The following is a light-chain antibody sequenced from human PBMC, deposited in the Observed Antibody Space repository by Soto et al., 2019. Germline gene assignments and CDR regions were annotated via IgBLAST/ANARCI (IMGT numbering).Light chain of an antibody. Sequence: EIVLTQFPATLSLSPGERAILSCRASQSVSSYLAWYQQKPGQAPRLLIYGASNRATGIPARFSGRGSGTDFTLTISSLEPEDFAVYYCQQRSNWPLTFGGGTKVEIK. CDR1: QSVSSY. CDR2: GAS. CDR3: QQRSNWPLT. J-gene: IGKJ4*01. V-gene: IGKV3-11*01.